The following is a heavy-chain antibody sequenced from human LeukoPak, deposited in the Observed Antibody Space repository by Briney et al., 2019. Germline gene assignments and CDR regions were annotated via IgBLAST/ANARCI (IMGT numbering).Heavy chain of an antibody. CDR1: GFSFSSYA. D-gene: IGHD4-17*01. CDR3: AKVLYGDYDLDY. CDR2: ISGSGGST. J-gene: IGHJ4*02. V-gene: IGHV3-23*01. Sequence: PGGSLRLSCAASGFSFSSYAMSWVRQAPGNGLEWVSAISGSGGSTYYADSVKGRFTISRDNSKNTLYLQMNSLRAEDTAVYYCAKVLYGDYDLDYWGQGTLVTVSS.